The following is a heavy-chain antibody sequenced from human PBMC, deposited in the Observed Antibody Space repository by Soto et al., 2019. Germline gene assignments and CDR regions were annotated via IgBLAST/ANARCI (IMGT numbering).Heavy chain of an antibody. J-gene: IGHJ4*02. D-gene: IGHD3-10*01. CDR1: GGSFSGYY. CDR2: INHSGST. V-gene: IGHV4-34*01. CDR3: ARGRVTMVRGAADY. Sequence: QVQLQQWGAGLLKPSETLSLTCAVYGGSFSGYYWIWIRQPPGKGLEWIGEINHSGSTNYNPSLKSRVTISVDTSKNQFSLKLSSVTAADTAVYYCARGRVTMVRGAADYWGQGTLVTVSS.